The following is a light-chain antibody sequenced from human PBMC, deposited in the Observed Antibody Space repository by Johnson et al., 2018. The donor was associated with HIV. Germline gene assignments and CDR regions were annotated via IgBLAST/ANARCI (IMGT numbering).Light chain of an antibody. CDR2: ENN. V-gene: IGLV1-51*02. CDR1: SSNIGNND. Sequence: QSVLTQPPSVSAAPGQKVTISCSGSSSNIGNNDVSWYQQLPGTAPKLLIYENNKRPSGIPDRFSGSKSGTSATLGITGLQTGDEADYYCGSWDSSLSVAVFGTGTKVTVL. CDR3: GSWDSSLSVAV. J-gene: IGLJ1*01.